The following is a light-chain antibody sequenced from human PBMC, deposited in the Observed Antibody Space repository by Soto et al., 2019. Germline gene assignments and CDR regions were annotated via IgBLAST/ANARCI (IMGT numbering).Light chain of an antibody. CDR1: QSVSSSY. V-gene: IGKV3-20*01. Sequence: EIVLTQSPGTLSLSPGERATLSCRASQSVSSSYLAWYQRKPGQAPRLLLYGASSRATGIPDRFSGSGSGTDFTLTISRLEPEDFAVYYCQQYGSSPPMYTFGQGTKLEIK. J-gene: IGKJ2*01. CDR2: GAS. CDR3: QQYGSSPPMYT.